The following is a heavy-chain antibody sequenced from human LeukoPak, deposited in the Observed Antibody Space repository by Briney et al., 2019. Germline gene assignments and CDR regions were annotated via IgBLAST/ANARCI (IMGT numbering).Heavy chain of an antibody. Sequence: GRSLRLSCAASGFTFDDYAMHWVRQAPGKGLEWVSGISWNSNNIDYGDSVKGRFTISRDNAKNSLYLQMNSLRAEDTALYYCAKAPLREVRGVIDYWGQGTLVTVSS. J-gene: IGHJ4*02. D-gene: IGHD3-10*01. CDR3: AKAPLREVRGVIDY. V-gene: IGHV3-9*01. CDR2: ISWNSNNI. CDR1: GFTFDDYA.